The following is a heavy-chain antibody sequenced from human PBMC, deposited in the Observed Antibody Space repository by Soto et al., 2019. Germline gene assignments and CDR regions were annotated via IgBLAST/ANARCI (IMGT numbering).Heavy chain of an antibody. Sequence: LRLSCATSGFSVNSFYMSWVRQAPGKGLEWVSLIYSGGRTDYADSVKGRFTISRDNSKNTLFLQMNSLRAEDTAVYYCAKGFDGYTARFDYWGQGTLVTV. CDR3: AKGFDGYTARFDY. V-gene: IGHV3-66*01. J-gene: IGHJ4*02. D-gene: IGHD5-12*01. CDR1: GFSVNSFY. CDR2: IYSGGRT.